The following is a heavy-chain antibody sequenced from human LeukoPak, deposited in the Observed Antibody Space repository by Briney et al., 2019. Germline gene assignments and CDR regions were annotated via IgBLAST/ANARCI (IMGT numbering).Heavy chain of an antibody. CDR1: GYTFTSYY. V-gene: IGHV1-46*01. J-gene: IGHJ4*02. CDR3: ARTSLELPYYDFWSGYYFDY. Sequence: ASVKVSCKASGYTFTSYYIHWVRQAPGQGLEWMGIINPSGGSTSYAQKFQGRVTMTRDVSTSTVYMELSSLRSEDTAVYYCARTSLELPYYDFWSGYYFDYWGQGTLVTVSS. D-gene: IGHD3-3*01. CDR2: INPSGGST.